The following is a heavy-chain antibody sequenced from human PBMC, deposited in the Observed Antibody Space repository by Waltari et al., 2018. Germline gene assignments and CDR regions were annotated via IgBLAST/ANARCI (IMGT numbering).Heavy chain of an antibody. CDR2: LSSSVSPI. CDR1: GFTFSDYY. J-gene: IGHJ4*02. V-gene: IGHV3-11*04. CDR3: AKDGMTGTIDY. D-gene: IGHD1-7*01. Sequence: QVQLVESGGGLVKPGGSLRLSCAASGFTFSDYYMSWIRQAPGKGLEWVSYLSSSVSPIFDADSVKGRFTISRDHAKNSLYLQMNSLRAEDTAVYYCAKDGMTGTIDYWGQGILVTVSS.